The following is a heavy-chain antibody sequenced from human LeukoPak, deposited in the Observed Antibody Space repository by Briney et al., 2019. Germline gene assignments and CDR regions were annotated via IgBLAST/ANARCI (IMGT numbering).Heavy chain of an antibody. CDR1: GFTFSTYV. J-gene: IGHJ4*02. Sequence: PGGSLRLSCAASGFTFSTYVIHWVRQAPGKGLEWVAVISYDGSNKYYADSVKGRFTISRDNSKNTLYLQMNSLRAEDTAVYYCARASTVTKSFDYWGQGTLVTVSS. CDR3: ARASTVTKSFDY. V-gene: IGHV3-30*04. D-gene: IGHD4-17*01. CDR2: ISYDGSNK.